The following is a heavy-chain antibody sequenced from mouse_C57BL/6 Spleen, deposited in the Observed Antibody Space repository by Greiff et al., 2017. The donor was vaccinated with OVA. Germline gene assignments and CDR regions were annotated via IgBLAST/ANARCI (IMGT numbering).Heavy chain of an antibody. CDR2: ISNLAYSI. V-gene: IGHV5-15*01. D-gene: IGHD1-1*01. CDR3: ARTYYGSSLYYAMDY. Sequence: EVQGVESGGGLVQPGGSLKLSCAASGFTFSDYGMAWVRQAPRKGPEWVAFISNLAYSIYYADTVTGRFTISRENAKNTLYLEMSSLRSEDTAMYYCARTYYGSSLYYAMDYWGQGTSVTVSS. J-gene: IGHJ4*01. CDR1: GFTFSDYG.